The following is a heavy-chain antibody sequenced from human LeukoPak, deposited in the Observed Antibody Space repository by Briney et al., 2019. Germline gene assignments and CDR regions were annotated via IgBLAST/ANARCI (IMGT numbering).Heavy chain of an antibody. CDR1: GGSISSGSYY. V-gene: IGHV4-61*02. CDR2: IYTSGST. CDR3: ARLSYYDSSGYYVIDSYYFDY. J-gene: IGHJ4*02. Sequence: PSQTLSLTCTVSGGSISSGSYYWSWIRQPAGKGLEWIGRIYTSGSTNYNPSLKSRVTISVDTSKNQFSLKLSSVTAADTAVYYCARLSYYDSSGYYVIDSYYFDYWGQGTLVTVSS. D-gene: IGHD3-22*01.